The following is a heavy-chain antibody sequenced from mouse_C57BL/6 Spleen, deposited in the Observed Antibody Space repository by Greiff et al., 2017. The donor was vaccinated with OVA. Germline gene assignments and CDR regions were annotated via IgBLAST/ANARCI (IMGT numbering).Heavy chain of an antibody. V-gene: IGHV5-6*01. Sequence: EVQLVESGGDLVKPGGSLKLSCAASGFTFSSYGMSWVRQTPDKRLEWVATISSGGSYTYYPDSVKGRFTISRDNAKNTLYLQMSSLKSEDTAMYYCARHITTGYFDYWGQGTTLTVSS. CDR3: ARHITTGYFDY. CDR1: GFTFSSYG. J-gene: IGHJ2*01. CDR2: ISSGGSYT. D-gene: IGHD1-1*01.